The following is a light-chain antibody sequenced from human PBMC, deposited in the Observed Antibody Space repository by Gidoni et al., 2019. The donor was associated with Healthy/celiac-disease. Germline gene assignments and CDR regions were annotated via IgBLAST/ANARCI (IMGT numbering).Light chain of an antibody. J-gene: IGKJ4*01. CDR3: QQYYSYPRT. V-gene: IGKV1-8*01. Sequence: AIRMTQSPSSFSASTGDRVTITCRASQGISSYLAWYQQKPGKAPKLLIYAASTLQSGVPSRFSGSGSGTDFTLTISGLQSEDFATYYCQQYYSYPRTFXGXTKVEIK. CDR1: QGISSY. CDR2: AAS.